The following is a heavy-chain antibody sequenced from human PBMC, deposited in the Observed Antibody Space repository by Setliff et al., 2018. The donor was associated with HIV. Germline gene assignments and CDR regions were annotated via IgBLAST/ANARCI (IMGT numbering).Heavy chain of an antibody. CDR3: ARDTYDSRGYFFGY. D-gene: IGHD3-22*01. Sequence: SETLSLTCTVSGGSISSYYWSWIRQPPGKGLEWIGYIYRTGSTKYNPSLKSRVTISKDTSKNQFSLHLSSVTAADTAVYYCARDTYDSRGYFFGYWGQGTLVTVSS. J-gene: IGHJ4*02. CDR1: GGSISSYY. CDR2: IYRTGST. V-gene: IGHV4-59*12.